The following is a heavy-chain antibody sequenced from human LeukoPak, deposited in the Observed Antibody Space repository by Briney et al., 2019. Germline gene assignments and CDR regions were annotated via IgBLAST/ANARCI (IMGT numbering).Heavy chain of an antibody. J-gene: IGHJ3*02. CDR3: AKDWSKRITMIVVVIDAFDI. Sequence: PGGSLRLSCAASGFTFSSYAMSWVRQAPGKGLEWVSAISGSGGSTYYADSVKGRFTISRDNSKNTLYLQMNSLRAEDTAVYYCAKDWSKRITMIVVVIDAFDIWGQGTMVTVSS. CDR1: GFTFSSYA. D-gene: IGHD3-22*01. V-gene: IGHV3-23*01. CDR2: ISGSGGST.